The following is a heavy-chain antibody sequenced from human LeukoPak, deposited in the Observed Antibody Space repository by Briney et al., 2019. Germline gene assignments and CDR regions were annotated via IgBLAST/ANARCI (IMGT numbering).Heavy chain of an antibody. CDR1: GFTLSSYS. V-gene: IGHV3-21*01. J-gene: IGHJ4*02. CDR2: ISSSSSYI. CDR3: ARALVVVAANDDY. Sequence: GGSLRLSCAASGFTLSSYSMNWVRQAPGKGLEWVSSISSSSSYIYYADSVKGRFTISRDNAKNSLYLQMNSLRAEDTAVYYCARALVVVAANDDYWGQGTLVTVSS. D-gene: IGHD2-15*01.